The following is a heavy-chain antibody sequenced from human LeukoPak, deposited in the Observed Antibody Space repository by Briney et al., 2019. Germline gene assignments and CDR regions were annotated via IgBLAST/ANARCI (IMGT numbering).Heavy chain of an antibody. CDR3: ARDRGGRTSPVDY. Sequence: SETLSLTCTVSGGSISSYYWSWIRQPPGKGLEWIGYIYYSGSTNYNPSLKSRVTISVDTSKNQFSLKLSSVTAADTAVYYCARDRGGRTSPVDYWGQGTLVTVSS. V-gene: IGHV4-59*12. D-gene: IGHD1-26*01. CDR1: GGSISSYY. CDR2: IYYSGST. J-gene: IGHJ4*02.